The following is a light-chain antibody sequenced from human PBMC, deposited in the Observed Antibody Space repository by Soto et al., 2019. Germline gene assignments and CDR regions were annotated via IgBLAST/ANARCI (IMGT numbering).Light chain of an antibody. Sequence: EIGMTQSPATLSVSPGERATLSCRASQSVGTYLAWYQQKPGQAPRLLIFAASTRATGIPARFSGGGSGSEFTLTISGLQSEDVAVYSCQQYNNWPLVTFGGGTKVEIK. CDR2: AAS. V-gene: IGKV3-15*01. J-gene: IGKJ4*01. CDR3: QQYNNWPLVT. CDR1: QSVGTY.